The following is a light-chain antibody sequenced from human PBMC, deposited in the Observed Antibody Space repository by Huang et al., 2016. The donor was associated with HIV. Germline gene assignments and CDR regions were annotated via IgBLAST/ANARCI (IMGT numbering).Light chain of an antibody. CDR3: QQFNHYPLT. J-gene: IGKJ4*01. V-gene: IGKV1D-13*01. Sequence: QLTQSPSSLSASVGDRVTITCRASQGISNTFAWYQQKPGKAPKLLIYDASSLQTGAPSRFSGSGSGTDFTLTISSLQPEDCATYYCQQFNHYPLTFGGGTRWRSN. CDR1: QGISNT. CDR2: DAS.